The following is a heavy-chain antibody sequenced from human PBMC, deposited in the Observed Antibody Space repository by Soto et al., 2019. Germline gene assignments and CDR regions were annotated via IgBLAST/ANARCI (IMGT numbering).Heavy chain of an antibody. CDR3: ARGELGYCSGGSCPGVAYFQH. CDR1: GYTFTSFG. CDR2: INTYNGNT. Sequence: QVQLVQSGGEVKKPGASVKVSCKASGYTFTSFGISWVRQAPGQGLEWMGGINTYNGNTNYAQKLQARVPMTTDTPTRTAYMELRSLRSDDTAVFYCARGELGYCSGGSCPGVAYFQHWGLGTLVTVSS. V-gene: IGHV1-18*01. D-gene: IGHD2-15*01. J-gene: IGHJ1*01.